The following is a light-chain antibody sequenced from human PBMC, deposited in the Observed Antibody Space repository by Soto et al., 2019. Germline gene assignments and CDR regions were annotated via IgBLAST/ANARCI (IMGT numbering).Light chain of an antibody. CDR2: DTS. J-gene: IGKJ5*01. Sequence: EIVLTQSPGTLSLSPGERTTLSCRASQSVSSSLVWYQQKPGQAPRLLIYDTSNRATGIPARFSGSGSGTDFTLTISSLEPEDFAVYYCQQRSNWPITFGQGTRLEIK. CDR3: QQRSNWPIT. V-gene: IGKV3-11*01. CDR1: QSVSSS.